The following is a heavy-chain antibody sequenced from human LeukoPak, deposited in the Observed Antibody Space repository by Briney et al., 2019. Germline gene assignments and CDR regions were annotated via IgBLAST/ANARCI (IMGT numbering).Heavy chain of an antibody. Sequence: SETLSLTCTVSGGSISSSSYYWGWIRQPPGKGLEWIGSIYYSGSTYYNPSLESRVTISVDTSKNQFSLKLSSVTAADTAVYYCARGLSSWFDPWGQGTLVTVSS. CDR2: IYYSGST. CDR3: ARGLSSWFDP. D-gene: IGHD2-2*01. V-gene: IGHV4-39*01. J-gene: IGHJ5*02. CDR1: GGSISSSSYY.